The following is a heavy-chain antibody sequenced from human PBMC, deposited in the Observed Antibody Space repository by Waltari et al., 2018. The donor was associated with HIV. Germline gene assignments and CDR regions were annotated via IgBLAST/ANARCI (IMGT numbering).Heavy chain of an antibody. CDR3: ARDSNYYDSSGYGFDI. D-gene: IGHD3-22*01. CDR1: GFTVSSNY. Sequence: EVQLVESGGGLIQPGGSLRLSCAASGFTVSSNYMSWVRQAPGKGLEWVSVIYSGGSTYYADSVKGRFTISRDNSKNTLYLQMNSLRAEDTAVYYCARDSNYYDSSGYGFDIWGQGTMVTVSS. V-gene: IGHV3-53*01. J-gene: IGHJ3*02. CDR2: IYSGGST.